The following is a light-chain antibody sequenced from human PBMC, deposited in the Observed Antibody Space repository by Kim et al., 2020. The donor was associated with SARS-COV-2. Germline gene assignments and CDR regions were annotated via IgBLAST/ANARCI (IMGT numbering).Light chain of an antibody. CDR1: QSLSSSY. V-gene: IGKV3-20*01. Sequence: EIVLTQSPGTLSLSPGERATLSCRASQSLSSSYLAWYQMKPGQAPRLLIFGASSRAIGIPDRFSGSGSGTDFTLTISRLEPEDFAVYYCQQYGSSPWTFGQGTKVDIK. CDR2: GAS. CDR3: QQYGSSPWT. J-gene: IGKJ1*01.